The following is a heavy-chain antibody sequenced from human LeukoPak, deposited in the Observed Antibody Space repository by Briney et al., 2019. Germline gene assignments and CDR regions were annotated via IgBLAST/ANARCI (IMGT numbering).Heavy chain of an antibody. D-gene: IGHD4-23*01. CDR3: AREASGGYFDY. J-gene: IGHJ4*02. CDR1: GYTFSSYY. Sequence: ASVKVSCKASGYTFSSYYMHWVRQAPGQGLEWVGLINPTGDSTNYAQNFRGRVTMTRDTSTSTVYMDLSSLRSEDTAAYYCAREASGGYFDYWGQGTLVTVSS. CDR2: INPTGDST. V-gene: IGHV1-46*01.